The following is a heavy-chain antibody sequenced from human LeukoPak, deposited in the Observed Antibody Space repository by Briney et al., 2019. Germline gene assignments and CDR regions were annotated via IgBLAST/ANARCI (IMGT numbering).Heavy chain of an antibody. J-gene: IGHJ4*02. D-gene: IGHD3-9*01. CDR2: IYYSGST. CDR3: ARGGALRYFDWFTN. CDR1: GGSISSSSYY. Sequence: SETLSLTCTVSGGSISSSSYYWGWIRQPPGKGLEWIGSIYYSGSTYYNPSLKSRVTISVDTSKNQFSLKLSSVTAADTAVYYCARGGALRYFDWFTNWGQGTLVTVSS. V-gene: IGHV4-39*07.